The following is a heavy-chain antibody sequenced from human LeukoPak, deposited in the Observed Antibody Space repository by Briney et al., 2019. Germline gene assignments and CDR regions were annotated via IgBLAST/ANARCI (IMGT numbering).Heavy chain of an antibody. D-gene: IGHD1-26*01. CDR1: GGTFSSYT. J-gene: IGHJ5*02. V-gene: IGHV1-69*02. Sequence: SVKVSCKASGGTFSSYTISWVRQAPGQGLEWMGRIIPILGIANYAQKFQGRVTITADKSTSTAYMELSSLRSEDTAVYYCALRGSYYGYNCFDPWGQGTLVTVSS. CDR3: ALRGSYYGYNCFDP. CDR2: IIPILGIA.